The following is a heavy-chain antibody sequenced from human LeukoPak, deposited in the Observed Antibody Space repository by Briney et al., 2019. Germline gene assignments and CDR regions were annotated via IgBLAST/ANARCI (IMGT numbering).Heavy chain of an antibody. Sequence: GGSLRLSCAASGFTFSSYSMNWVRQAPGKGLEWVSSISSSSSYIYYADSVKGRFTISRDNAKNSLYLQMNSLGAEDTAVYYCARIGRGGIVDYFDYWGQGTLVTVSS. D-gene: IGHD3-16*01. CDR1: GFTFSSYS. V-gene: IGHV3-21*01. CDR2: ISSSSSYI. J-gene: IGHJ4*02. CDR3: ARIGRGGIVDYFDY.